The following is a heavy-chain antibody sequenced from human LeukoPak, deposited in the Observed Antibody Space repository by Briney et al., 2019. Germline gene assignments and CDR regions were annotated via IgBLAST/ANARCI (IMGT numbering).Heavy chain of an antibody. V-gene: IGHV3-21*01. Sequence: GGSLRLSCVGSGFTFSSYSMNWVRQAPGKGLEWVSSISSSNIYIYYADSVKGRFTISRDNAKNSLYLQMNSLRAEDTAVYYCASANSGYDYQDYYYGMDVWGQGTTVTVSS. CDR3: ASANSGYDYQDYYYGMDV. J-gene: IGHJ6*02. CDR1: GFTFSSYS. D-gene: IGHD5-12*01. CDR2: ISSSNIYI.